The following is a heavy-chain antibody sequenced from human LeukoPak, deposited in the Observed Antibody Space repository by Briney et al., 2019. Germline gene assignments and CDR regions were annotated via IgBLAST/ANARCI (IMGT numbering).Heavy chain of an antibody. Sequence: PSETLSLTCTVSGGSISSYYWSWIRQPAGKGLEWIGYMYHTGTSYYNPSLKSRVTISVDTSKNQFSLKLSSVTAEDTAVYYCARHFGWVGGNVDYWGQGTQVTVSS. CDR2: MYHTGTS. D-gene: IGHD3-9*01. J-gene: IGHJ4*02. CDR1: GGSISSYY. V-gene: IGHV4-59*04. CDR3: ARHFGWVGGNVDY.